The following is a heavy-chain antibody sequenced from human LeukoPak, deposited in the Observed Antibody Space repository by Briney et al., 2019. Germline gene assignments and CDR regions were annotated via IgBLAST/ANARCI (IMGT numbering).Heavy chain of an antibody. CDR3: ARAAYDSSSYEGYY. Sequence: GESLKISCKGSGYSFTSYWIGWARQMPGKGLEWMGIIYPGDSDTRYSPSFQGQVTISADKSISTAYLQWTSLKASDSAMYYCARAAYDSSSYEGYYWGQGTLVTVSS. V-gene: IGHV5-51*01. J-gene: IGHJ4*02. CDR1: GYSFTSYW. D-gene: IGHD3-22*01. CDR2: IYPGDSDT.